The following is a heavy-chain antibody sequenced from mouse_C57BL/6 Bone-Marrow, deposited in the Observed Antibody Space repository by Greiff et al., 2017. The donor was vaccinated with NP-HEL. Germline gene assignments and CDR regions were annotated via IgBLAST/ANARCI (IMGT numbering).Heavy chain of an antibody. CDR3: ARGVITTVVAPYWYFDV. D-gene: IGHD1-1*01. CDR2: INYDGSST. J-gene: IGHJ1*03. V-gene: IGHV5-16*01. CDR1: GFTFSDYY. Sequence: EVKLVESEGGLVQPGSSMKLSCTASGFTFSDYYMAWVRQVPEKGLEWVANINYDGSSTYYLDSLKSRFIISRDNAKNILYLQMSSLKSEDTATYYCARGVITTVVAPYWYFDVWGTGTTVTASS.